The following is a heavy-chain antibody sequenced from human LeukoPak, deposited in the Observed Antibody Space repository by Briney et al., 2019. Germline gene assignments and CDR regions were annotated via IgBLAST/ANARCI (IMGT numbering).Heavy chain of an antibody. V-gene: IGHV3-48*01. CDR1: GFSFSAYS. CDR3: AKDIDWLAFED. CDR2: ISSTSSTTSTTSTI. J-gene: IGHJ4*02. Sequence: PGGSLRLSCAASGFSFSAYSMNWVRQAPGKGLEWVSHISSTSSTTSTTSTIYYADSVKGRFTISSDNSENTVYLQMNSLRVEDTALYYCAKDIDWLAFEDWGQGTLVTVSS. D-gene: IGHD6-19*01.